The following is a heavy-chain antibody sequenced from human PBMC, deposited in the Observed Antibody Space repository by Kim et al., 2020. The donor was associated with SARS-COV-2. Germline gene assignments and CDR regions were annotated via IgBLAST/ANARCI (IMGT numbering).Heavy chain of an antibody. J-gene: IGHJ5*02. V-gene: IGHV1-2*02. CDR3: VRDTGSSWPHWFDP. D-gene: IGHD6-13*01. Sequence: ASVKVSCKASGYTFTGYYMHWVRQAPGQGLEWMGWINPNSGGTNYAQKFQGRVTMTRDTSISTAYMELSRLRSDDTAVYYCVRDTGSSWPHWFDPWGQGTLVTVSS. CDR1: GYTFTGYY. CDR2: INPNSGGT.